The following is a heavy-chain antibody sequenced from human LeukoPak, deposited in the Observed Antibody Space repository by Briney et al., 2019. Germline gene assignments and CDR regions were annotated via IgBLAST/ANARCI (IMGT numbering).Heavy chain of an antibody. CDR3: ARHRDYFHT. Sequence: KPSETLSLTCTVSGASITNNFWTWIRQPPGKGLEWIGYIYSSGSANYNPSLKSRVIISADTSKNQISPNLTSVTAADTALYFCARHRDYFHTWGHGTLVTVSS. CDR1: GASITNNF. J-gene: IGHJ4*01. V-gene: IGHV4-59*08. D-gene: IGHD3-9*01. CDR2: IYSSGSA.